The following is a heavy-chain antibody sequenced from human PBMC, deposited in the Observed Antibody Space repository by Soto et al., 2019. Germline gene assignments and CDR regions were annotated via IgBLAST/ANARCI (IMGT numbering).Heavy chain of an antibody. Sequence: QVQLQESVPGLVKPSETLSLTCTVSGGSISGYYWSWIRQPAGKRLEWIGRIYASGNTNKNPPLKSRVTMSVDTSKNQFSLRLNSVTAADTAVYYCARVGRTRATVTTDAFDVWGQGTKVTVSS. D-gene: IGHD4-17*01. CDR3: ARVGRTRATVTTDAFDV. CDR2: IYASGNT. V-gene: IGHV4-4*07. J-gene: IGHJ3*01. CDR1: GGSISGYY.